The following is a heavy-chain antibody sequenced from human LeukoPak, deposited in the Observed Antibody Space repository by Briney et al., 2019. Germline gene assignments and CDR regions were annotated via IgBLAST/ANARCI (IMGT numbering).Heavy chain of an antibody. CDR1: GGSISSSSYY. CDR2: IYYSGST. V-gene: IGHV4-39*01. CDR3: ARQSQYYYDSSGYYPPTYYLDY. D-gene: IGHD3-22*01. Sequence: SETLSLTCTVSGGSISSSSYYWGWIRRPPGKGLEWIGSIYYSGSTYYNPSLKSRFTISVDTSKNQFSLKLSSETAADTAVYYCARQSQYYYDSSGYYPPTYYLDYWGRGTLVTVSS. J-gene: IGHJ4*02.